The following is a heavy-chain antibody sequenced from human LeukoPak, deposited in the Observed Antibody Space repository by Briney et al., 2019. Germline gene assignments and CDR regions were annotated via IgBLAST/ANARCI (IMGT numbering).Heavy chain of an antibody. V-gene: IGHV3-21*01. CDR1: GFTFSSYS. D-gene: IGHD6-13*01. CDR3: ARGIAAAGPRFDP. Sequence: GGSLRLSCAASGFTFSSYSMIWVRQAPGKGLEWVSSISSSSSYIFFADSVKGRFTISRDNAKNSLYLHMNSLRLEDTAVYYCARGIAAAGPRFDPWGQGTLVSVSS. CDR2: ISSSSSYI. J-gene: IGHJ5*02.